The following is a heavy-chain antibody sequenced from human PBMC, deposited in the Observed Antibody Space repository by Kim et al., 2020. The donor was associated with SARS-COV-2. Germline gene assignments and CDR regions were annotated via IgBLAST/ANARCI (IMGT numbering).Heavy chain of an antibody. CDR3: ARFRQSVVPAAMYFDY. D-gene: IGHD2-2*01. CDR1: GGSISSGDYY. CDR2: IYYSGST. Sequence: SETLSLTCTVSGGSISSGDYYWSWIRQPPGKGLEWIGYIYYSGSTYYNPSLKSRVTISVDTSNNQFSLKLSSVTAADTAVYYCARFRQSVVPAAMYFDYWGQRTLVTVSS. V-gene: IGHV4-30-4*01. J-gene: IGHJ4*02.